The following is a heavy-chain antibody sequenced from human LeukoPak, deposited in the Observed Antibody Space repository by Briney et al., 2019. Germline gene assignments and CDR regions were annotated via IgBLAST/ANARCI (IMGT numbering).Heavy chain of an antibody. CDR1: GYTFTGYY. J-gene: IGHJ6*03. CDR3: ARDPGIVVVPAAIYYYYYMDV. V-gene: IGHV1-2*02. Sequence: GASVKVSCKASGYTFTGYYMHWVRQAPGQGLEWMGWIHPNSGGTNYAQKFQGRVTMTRDTSISTAYMELSRLRSDDTAVYYCARDPGIVVVPAAIYYYYYMDVWGKGTTVTVSS. D-gene: IGHD2-2*01. CDR2: IHPNSGGT.